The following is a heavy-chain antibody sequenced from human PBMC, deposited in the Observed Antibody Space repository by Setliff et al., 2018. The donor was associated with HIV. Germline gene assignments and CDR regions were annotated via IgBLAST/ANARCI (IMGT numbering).Heavy chain of an antibody. J-gene: IGHJ3*02. D-gene: IGHD6-19*01. CDR3: VRDKWLVPDTFDI. V-gene: IGHV3-20*04. Sequence: GSLRLSCAVSGFTFEDHGMSWVRQAPGKGLEWVSGINWNGGSTGYVDSVKGRFTISRDNAKNSLYLQMNSLRAEDMALYYCVRDKWLVPDTFDIWGQGIMVTVSS. CDR2: INWNGGST. CDR1: GFTFEDHG.